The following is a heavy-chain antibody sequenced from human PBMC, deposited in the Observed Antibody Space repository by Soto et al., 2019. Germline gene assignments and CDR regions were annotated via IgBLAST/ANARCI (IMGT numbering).Heavy chain of an antibody. CDR2: ISYDGSNK. J-gene: IGHJ4*02. CDR1: GFTFSSYG. V-gene: IGHV3-30*18. D-gene: IGHD1-1*01. Sequence: QVQLVESGGGVVQPGRSLRLSCAASGFTFSSYGMYWVRQAPGKGLEWVAVISYDGSNKYYADSVKGRFTISRDNSKNTMYLQMNSLRAEDTAVYYCAKDGRERATQLRGYFDYWGQGTLVTVSS. CDR3: AKDGRERATQLRGYFDY.